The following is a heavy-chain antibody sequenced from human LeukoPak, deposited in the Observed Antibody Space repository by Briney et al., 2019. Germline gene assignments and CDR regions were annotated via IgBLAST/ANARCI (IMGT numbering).Heavy chain of an antibody. J-gene: IGHJ6*02. Sequence: ASVKVSCKTSGYTFTSDGISWVRQAPGQGLEWMGWIGAYKGNTNYAQKFQGRVTMTGDTSISTAYMELSSLRSDDTAVYYCAREQPADNYYGMDVWGQGTTVTVSS. V-gene: IGHV1-18*01. D-gene: IGHD2-2*01. CDR3: AREQPADNYYGMDV. CDR2: IGAYKGNT. CDR1: GYTFTSDG.